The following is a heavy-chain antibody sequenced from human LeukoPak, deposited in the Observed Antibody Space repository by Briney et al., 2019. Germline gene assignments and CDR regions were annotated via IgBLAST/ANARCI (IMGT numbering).Heavy chain of an antibody. CDR1: GGSITSSSYY. CDR3: ARGGGGSRQQLKTLDY. V-gene: IGHV4-39*07. CDR2: INHSGST. J-gene: IGHJ4*02. D-gene: IGHD6-13*01. Sequence: SSETLSLTCTVSGGSITSSSYYWSWIRQPPGKGLEWIGEINHSGSTNYNPSLKSRVTISVDTSKNQFSLKLSSVTAADTAVYYCARGGGGSRQQLKTLDYWGQGTLVTVSS.